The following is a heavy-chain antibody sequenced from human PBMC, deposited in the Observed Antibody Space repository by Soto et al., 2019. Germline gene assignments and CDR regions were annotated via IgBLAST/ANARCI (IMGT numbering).Heavy chain of an antibody. CDR3: AYSSTPFDY. CDR1: GFTFNTYA. V-gene: IGHV3-23*01. Sequence: GGSLRLSCAASGFTFNTYAMSWVRQAPGKGLEWVSIISGSGDTTFYADSVKGRFTISRDNSKNTLYLQMNSLRAEDTAVYYCAYSSTPFDYWGQGTLVTVSS. CDR2: ISGSGDTT. D-gene: IGHD6-13*01. J-gene: IGHJ4*02.